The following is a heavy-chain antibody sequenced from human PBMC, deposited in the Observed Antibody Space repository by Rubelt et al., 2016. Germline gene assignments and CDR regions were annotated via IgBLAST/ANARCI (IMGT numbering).Heavy chain of an antibody. CDR2: INPSDGGT. V-gene: IGHV1-46*01. CDR1: GYTFTKYY. J-gene: IGHJ3*02. D-gene: IGHD2-15*01. Sequence: QVQLVQSGAEVKKPGASVKVSCKASGYTFTKYYMHWMRQAPGQGLEWMGEINPSDGGTTYAQKFQGRVTLTRETSISTAYMEVSRLRSDDTAAYYCATSLLRGGFDIWGQGSMVTVSP. CDR3: ATSLLRGGFDI.